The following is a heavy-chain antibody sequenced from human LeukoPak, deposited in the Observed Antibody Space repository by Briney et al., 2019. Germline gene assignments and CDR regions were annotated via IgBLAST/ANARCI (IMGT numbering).Heavy chain of an antibody. CDR3: TKGLWAGVSAARD. J-gene: IGHJ4*02. CDR1: GFTFSSYA. CDR2: IYTSGST. Sequence: GGSLRLSCAASGFTFSSYAMHWVRQAPGKGLEWVSVIYTSGSTYYADSVKGRFTISRDNSQNTLDLQMNSLRTEDTAVYYCTKGLWAGVSAARDWGQGALVTVSS. V-gene: IGHV3-66*01. D-gene: IGHD2-8*01.